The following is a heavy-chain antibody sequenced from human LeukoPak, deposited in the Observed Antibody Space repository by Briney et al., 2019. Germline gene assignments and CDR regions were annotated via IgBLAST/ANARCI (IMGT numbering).Heavy chain of an antibody. CDR3: ARSPTKRVPEDY. J-gene: IGHJ4*02. D-gene: IGHD2-2*01. CDR1: GGSFSGYY. CDR2: IFHSGST. V-gene: IGHV4-34*12. Sequence: PSETLSLTCAVYGGSFSGYYWSWVRQPPGKGLEWIGQIFHSGSTSYSPSLKSRVTISVDKSKNQFSLKFTSVTAADTAVYYCARSPTKRVPEDYWGQGTLVTVSS.